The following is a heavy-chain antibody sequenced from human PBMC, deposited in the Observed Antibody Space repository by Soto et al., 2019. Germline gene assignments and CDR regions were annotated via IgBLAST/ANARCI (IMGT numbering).Heavy chain of an antibody. Sequence: GGSLRLSCAASGFTFSSYAMSWVRQAPGKGLEWVSAISGSGGSTYYADSVKGRFTISRDNSKNTLYLQMNSLRAEDTAVYYCAKVQGIAAAGPSVLFDYWGQGTLVTVSS. CDR1: GFTFSSYA. CDR3: AKVQGIAAAGPSVLFDY. CDR2: ISGSGGST. V-gene: IGHV3-23*01. J-gene: IGHJ4*02. D-gene: IGHD6-13*01.